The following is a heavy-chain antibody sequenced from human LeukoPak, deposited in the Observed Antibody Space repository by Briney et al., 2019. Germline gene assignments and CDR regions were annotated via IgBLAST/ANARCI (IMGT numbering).Heavy chain of an antibody. CDR1: GYSISSGYY. Sequence: PPETLSLTCAVSGYSISSGYYWGWIRQPPGKGLEWIGSIYHSGSTYYNPSLKSRVTISVDTSKNQFSLKLSSVTAADTAVYYCARRPGYCSGGSCYPGAFDIWGQGTMVTVSS. J-gene: IGHJ3*02. D-gene: IGHD2-15*01. CDR2: IYHSGST. V-gene: IGHV4-38-2*01. CDR3: ARRPGYCSGGSCYPGAFDI.